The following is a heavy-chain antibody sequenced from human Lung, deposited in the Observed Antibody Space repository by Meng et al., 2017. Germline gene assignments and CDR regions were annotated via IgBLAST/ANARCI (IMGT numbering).Heavy chain of an antibody. V-gene: IGHV3-21*01. D-gene: IGHD1-26*01. CDR3: AREVGGSYHFDY. CDR2: ISSSSKYI. Sequence: EVQLVESGGGLVKPGGSRRLSCAASGFTLSDYTMNWVRQAPGKGLEWVSSISSSSKYIDYAGSVKGRFTTSRDNAKNSLYLQMNSLRAEDTAVYYCAREVGGSYHFDYWGQGTLVTVSS. CDR1: GFTLSDYT. J-gene: IGHJ4*02.